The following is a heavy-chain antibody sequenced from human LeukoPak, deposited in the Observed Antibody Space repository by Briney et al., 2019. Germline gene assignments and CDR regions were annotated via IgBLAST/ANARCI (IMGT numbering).Heavy chain of an antibody. Sequence: ASVKVSCKASGYSFTRYDINWIRQAPGQGLEWMGWMDPNSGVTAFAQKFQGRVSMTRDTSLNTAYMELSTLRSEDTAVYYCATKADDGSGNYNGAFDVWGQGTMVTVSS. J-gene: IGHJ3*01. CDR1: GYSFTRYD. D-gene: IGHD3-10*01. CDR3: ATKADDGSGNYNGAFDV. CDR2: MDPNSGVT. V-gene: IGHV1-8*01.